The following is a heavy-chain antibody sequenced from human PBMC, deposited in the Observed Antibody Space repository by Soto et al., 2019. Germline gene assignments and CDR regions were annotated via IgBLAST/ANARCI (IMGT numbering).Heavy chain of an antibody. CDR3: AKGGSYPVIGENWFDP. Sequence: GGSLRLSCAASGFTFSSYAMSWVRQAPGKGLEWVSAISGSGGSTYYADSVKGRFTISRDNSTNTLYLQMNSLRAEDTAVYYCAKGGSYPVIGENWFDPWGQGTLVTVSS. CDR1: GFTFSSYA. J-gene: IGHJ5*02. D-gene: IGHD1-26*01. V-gene: IGHV3-23*01. CDR2: ISGSGGST.